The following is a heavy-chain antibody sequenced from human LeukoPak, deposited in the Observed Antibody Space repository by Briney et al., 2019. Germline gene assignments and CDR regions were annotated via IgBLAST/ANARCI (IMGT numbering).Heavy chain of an antibody. CDR1: GYTFTSYD. CDR3: ARGRLGYCSSTSCYAGWFDP. D-gene: IGHD2-2*01. Sequence: ASVKVSCKASGYTFTSYDINWVRQATGQGLEWMGWMNPNSGNTGYAQKFQGRVAMTRNTSISTAYMELSSLRSEDTAAYYCARGRLGYCSSTSCYAGWFDPWGQGTLVTVSS. J-gene: IGHJ5*02. CDR2: MNPNSGNT. V-gene: IGHV1-8*01.